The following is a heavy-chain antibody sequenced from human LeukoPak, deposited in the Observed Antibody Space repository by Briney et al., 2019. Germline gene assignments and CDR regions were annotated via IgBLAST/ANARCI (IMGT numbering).Heavy chain of an antibody. CDR3: ARRNRWGILTGFQH. D-gene: IGHD3-9*01. Sequence: SETLSLTCTVSGGSISSYYWSWIRQPAGKGLEWIGRIYTSGSTYYNPSLKSRVTISVDTSKNQFSLKLSSVTAADTAVYYCARRNRWGILTGFQHWGQGTLVTVSS. V-gene: IGHV4-4*07. CDR2: IYTSGST. J-gene: IGHJ1*01. CDR1: GGSISSYY.